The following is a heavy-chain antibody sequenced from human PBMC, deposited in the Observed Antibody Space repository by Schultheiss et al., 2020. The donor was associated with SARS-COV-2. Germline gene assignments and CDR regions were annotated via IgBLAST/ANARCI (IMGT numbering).Heavy chain of an antibody. Sequence: SSVKVSCKASGYTFTGYYMHWVRQAPGQGLEWMGWINPIFGIANYAQKFQGRVTITADESTSRAYMELSSLRSEDTAVYYCARDGTIWGYYDSSGYFDYWGQGALVTVSS. J-gene: IGHJ4*02. CDR3: ARDGTIWGYYDSSGYFDY. CDR2: INPIFGIA. V-gene: IGHV1-69*13. CDR1: GYTFTGYY. D-gene: IGHD3-22*01.